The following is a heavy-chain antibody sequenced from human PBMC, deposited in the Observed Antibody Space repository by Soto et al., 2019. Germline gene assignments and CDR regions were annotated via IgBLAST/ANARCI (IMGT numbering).Heavy chain of an antibody. CDR3: AKDAGRRTTHPVDY. D-gene: IGHD4-17*01. Sequence: PVGSLRLSCAASGFTFSSYAMSWVRQAPGKGLEWVSAISGSGGSTYYADSVKGRFTISRDNSKNTLYLQMNSLRAEDTAVYYCAKDAGRRTTHPVDYWGQGTLVTVSS. V-gene: IGHV3-23*01. CDR2: ISGSGGST. J-gene: IGHJ4*02. CDR1: GFTFSSYA.